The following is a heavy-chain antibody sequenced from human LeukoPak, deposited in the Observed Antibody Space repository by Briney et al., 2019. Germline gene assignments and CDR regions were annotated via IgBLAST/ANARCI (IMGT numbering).Heavy chain of an antibody. CDR2: ISSSGSTI. D-gene: IGHD3-16*01. V-gene: IGHV3-11*04. J-gene: IGHJ4*02. CDR1: GFTFSDYY. CDR3: ARDFKRDYVWGSYGHHFDY. Sequence: GGSLRLSCAASGFTFSDYYMSWIRQAPGKGLEWVSYISSSGSTIYYADSVKGRFTISRDNAKNSLYLQMNSLRAEDTAVYYCARDFKRDYVWGSYGHHFDYWGQEPLVTVSS.